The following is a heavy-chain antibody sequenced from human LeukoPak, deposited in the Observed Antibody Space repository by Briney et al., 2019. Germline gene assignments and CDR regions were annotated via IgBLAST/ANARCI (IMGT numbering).Heavy chain of an antibody. J-gene: IGHJ4*02. CDR2: ISNSGTSI. Sequence: GGSLRLSCAASGFTFSDSYMTWIRQAPGKGLEWVSYISNSGTSIYYADSVKGRFTISRDNSKNTLYLQMNSLRAEDTAVYYCAKEKWELLEFDYWGQGTLVTVSS. CDR3: AKEKWELLEFDY. D-gene: IGHD1-26*01. V-gene: IGHV3-11*01. CDR1: GFTFSDSY.